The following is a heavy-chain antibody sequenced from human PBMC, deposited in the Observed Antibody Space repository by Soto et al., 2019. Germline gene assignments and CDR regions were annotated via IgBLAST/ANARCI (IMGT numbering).Heavy chain of an antibody. Sequence: QVQLVQSGAEVRKPGASVKVSCEASGYTFTSYDIYWVRQATGQGLEWMGWMNPNTGNSGYAQKFQGRVTVTSYTSISTVHMELSSLRSEDTAVYYCARRAETNGWNGFGADKYYFDFWGKGTLVTVSS. CDR3: ARRAETNGWNGFGADKYYFDF. V-gene: IGHV1-8*01. D-gene: IGHD1-1*01. CDR2: MNPNTGNS. CDR1: GYTFTSYD. J-gene: IGHJ4*02.